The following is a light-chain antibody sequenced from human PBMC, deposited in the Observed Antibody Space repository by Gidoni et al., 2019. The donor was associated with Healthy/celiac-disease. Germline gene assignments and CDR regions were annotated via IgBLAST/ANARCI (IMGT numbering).Light chain of an antibody. Sequence: QSVLTQPPSVSGAPGQRVTISCTGSSSNIGAGYDVHWYQQLPGTAPKLLIYGNSNQPAGVPDRFSGSKSGTSASLAITGLQAEDEADYYCQSYDSSLSASVVFGGGTKLTVL. V-gene: IGLV1-40*01. CDR1: SSNIGAGYD. J-gene: IGLJ2*01. CDR3: QSYDSSLSASVV. CDR2: GNS.